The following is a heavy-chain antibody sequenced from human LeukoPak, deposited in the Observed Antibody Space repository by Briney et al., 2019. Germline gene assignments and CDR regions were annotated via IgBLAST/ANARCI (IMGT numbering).Heavy chain of an antibody. J-gene: IGHJ4*02. CDR3: AKFVDVAGNNY. Sequence: GRSLRLSCAASGFTFDDYAMHWVRQAPGKGLEWVSGISWNSGSIGCADSVKGRFTISRDNAKNSLYLQMNSLRAEDTALYYCAKFVDVAGNNYWGQGTLVTVSS. CDR1: GFTFDDYA. V-gene: IGHV3-9*01. CDR2: ISWNSGSI. D-gene: IGHD6-19*01.